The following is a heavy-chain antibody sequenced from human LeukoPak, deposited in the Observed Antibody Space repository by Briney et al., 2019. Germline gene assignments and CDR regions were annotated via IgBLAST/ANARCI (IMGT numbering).Heavy chain of an antibody. CDR1: GFTFSSYS. Sequence: GGSLRLSCAASGFTFSSYSMNWVRQAPGKGLEWVSGISGSGGSTYYADSVKGRFTISRDNSKNRLYLQMNSLRAEDTAVYYCAKRPRGNYLDPFDYWGQGTLVTVSS. J-gene: IGHJ4*02. CDR2: ISGSGGST. D-gene: IGHD3-10*01. V-gene: IGHV3-23*01. CDR3: AKRPRGNYLDPFDY.